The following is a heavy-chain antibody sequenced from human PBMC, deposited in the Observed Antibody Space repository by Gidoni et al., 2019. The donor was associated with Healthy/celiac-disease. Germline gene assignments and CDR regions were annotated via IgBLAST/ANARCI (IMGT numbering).Heavy chain of an antibody. J-gene: IGHJ3*02. D-gene: IGHD3-3*01. V-gene: IGHV3-53*01. Sequence: SGGSTYYADSVKGRFTISRDNSKNTLYLQMNSLRAEDTAVYYCARGTIFGVGDAFDIWGQGTMVTVSS. CDR2: SGGST. CDR3: ARGTIFGVGDAFDI.